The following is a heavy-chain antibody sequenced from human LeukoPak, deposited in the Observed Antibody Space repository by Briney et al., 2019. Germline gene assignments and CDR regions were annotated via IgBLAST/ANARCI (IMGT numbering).Heavy chain of an antibody. CDR3: VRDAGLGYYDSSGYYLDY. D-gene: IGHD3-22*01. J-gene: IGHJ4*02. V-gene: IGHV3-64D*09. Sequence: GGSLRLSCSASGFTFSSYPMHWVRQGPGKRLDYISGITGNGASTYYADSVKGRFTISRDNSKNTLYLQMSSLRAEDTAVYHCVRDAGLGYYDSSGYYLDYWGQGTLVTVSS. CDR2: ITGNGAST. CDR1: GFTFSSYP.